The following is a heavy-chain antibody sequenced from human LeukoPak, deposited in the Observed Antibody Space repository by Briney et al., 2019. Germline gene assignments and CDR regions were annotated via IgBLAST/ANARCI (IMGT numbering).Heavy chain of an antibody. CDR1: GGSISSYY. J-gene: IGHJ4*02. Sequence: SETLSLTCTVSGGSISSYYWSWIRQPPGKGLEWIGYIYYSGSTNYNPSLKSRVTISVDTSKNQFSLKLSSVTAADTAVYFCARSPSGYRFDSWGQGTLVTVSS. CDR2: IYYSGST. D-gene: IGHD3-22*01. V-gene: IGHV4-59*01. CDR3: ARSPSGYRFDS.